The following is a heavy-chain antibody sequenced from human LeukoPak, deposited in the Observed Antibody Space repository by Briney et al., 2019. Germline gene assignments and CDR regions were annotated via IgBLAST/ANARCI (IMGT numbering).Heavy chain of an antibody. CDR1: GFTFSGST. CDR2: IRSKANSYAT. CDR3: TGVGSDVDY. Sequence: GESLKISCAASGFTFSGSTMHWVRQASGKGLEWVGRIRSKANSYATAYAASVKGRFSISRDDSKNTAYLQMNSLKSEDTAVYYCTGVGSDVDYWGQGTLVTVSS. J-gene: IGHJ4*02. V-gene: IGHV3-73*01. D-gene: IGHD2-15*01.